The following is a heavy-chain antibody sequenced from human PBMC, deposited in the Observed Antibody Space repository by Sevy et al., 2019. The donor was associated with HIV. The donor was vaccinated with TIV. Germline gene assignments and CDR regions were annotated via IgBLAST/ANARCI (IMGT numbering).Heavy chain of an antibody. J-gene: IGHJ4*02. D-gene: IGHD3-22*01. CDR1: GHTFTDYF. CDR3: AVTKDYYDSSSYPFDY. CDR2: FDPEDGKT. V-gene: IGHV1-24*01. Sequence: ASVKVSCKASGHTFTDYFMHWVRQAPGQGLEWMGTFDPEDGKTIYAQKFQGRVTMTEDKSTDTAYMQLTSLRSEDTAVFYCAVTKDYYDSSSYPFDYWGLGTLVTVSS.